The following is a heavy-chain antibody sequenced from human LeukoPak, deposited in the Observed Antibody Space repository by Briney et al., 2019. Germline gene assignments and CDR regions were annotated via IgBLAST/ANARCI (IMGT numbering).Heavy chain of an antibody. J-gene: IGHJ3*02. CDR1: GLTVSSNY. CDR3: ARDLAWDAFDI. V-gene: IGHV3-66*01. CDR2: FYSGGDT. Sequence: GGSLRLSCAASGLTVSSNYMSWVRQAPGKGLEWVSVFYSGGDTYYANSVRGRFTISRDNSKNTLYLQMNSLRAEDTAVYYCARDLAWDAFDIWGQGTMVTVSS.